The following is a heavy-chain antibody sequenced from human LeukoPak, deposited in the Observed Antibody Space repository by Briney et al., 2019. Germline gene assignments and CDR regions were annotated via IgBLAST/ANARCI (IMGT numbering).Heavy chain of an antibody. V-gene: IGHV1-18*04. J-gene: IGHJ4*02. CDR3: ARDPGSSSNPIDY. Sequence: ASVKVSCKASGYTFTSYGISWVRQAPGQGLEWMGWISAYNVNTNYAQKLQGRVTVTTDTSTRTDYMELRSLRSDETAVYYCARDPGSSSNPIDYWGQGTLVTVSS. CDR2: ISAYNVNT. D-gene: IGHD6-6*01. CDR1: GYTFTSYG.